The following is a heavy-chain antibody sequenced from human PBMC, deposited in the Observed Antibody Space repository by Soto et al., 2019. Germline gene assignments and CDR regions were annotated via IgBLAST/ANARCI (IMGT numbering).Heavy chain of an antibody. V-gene: IGHV3-30-3*01. CDR3: ARDHFGVGATYSDY. Sequence: QVQLVESGGGVVQPGRSLRLSCAASGFTFSSYAMHWVRQAPGKGLEWVAVISYDGSNKYYADSVKGRFTISRDNSKNTLYLQMNSLRAEDTAVYYCARDHFGVGATYSDYWGQGTLVTVSS. D-gene: IGHD1-26*01. J-gene: IGHJ4*02. CDR2: ISYDGSNK. CDR1: GFTFSSYA.